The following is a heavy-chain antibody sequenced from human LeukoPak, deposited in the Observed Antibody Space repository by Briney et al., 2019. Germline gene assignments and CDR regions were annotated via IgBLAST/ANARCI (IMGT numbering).Heavy chain of an antibody. CDR1: GFTFSSYG. CDR3: ARDKYSSIDY. V-gene: IGHV3-48*02. J-gene: IGHJ4*02. CDR2: ISSSSSTI. Sequence: GGSLSLSCAASGFTFSSYGMHWVRQAPGKGLEWVSYISSSSSTIYYADSLKGRFTISRDNAKSSLYLQMNSLRDEDTAVYYCARDKYSSIDYWGQGTLVTVSS. D-gene: IGHD6-6*01.